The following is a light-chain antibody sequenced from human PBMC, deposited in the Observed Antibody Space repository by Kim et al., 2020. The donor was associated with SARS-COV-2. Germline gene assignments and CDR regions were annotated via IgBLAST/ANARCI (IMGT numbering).Light chain of an antibody. CDR3: QVWDSSSDHWV. J-gene: IGLJ3*02. CDR2: YNS. Sequence: SYELTQPPSVSVAPGETANINCAGDDIGSRSIHWYQQKADQAPLVVIYYNSVRAPGIPERFSGSNSAIMATLTISRVEAGDEADYWCQVWDSSSDHWVFGGGTQLTVL. V-gene: IGLV3-21*01. CDR1: DIGSRS.